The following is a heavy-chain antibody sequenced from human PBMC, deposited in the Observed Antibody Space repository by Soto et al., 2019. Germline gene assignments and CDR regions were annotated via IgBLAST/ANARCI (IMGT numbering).Heavy chain of an antibody. V-gene: IGHV1-69*13. CDR3: AREDYDFWSGYPWFDP. CDR1: GGTFSSYA. Sequence: SVKVSCKASGGTFSSYAISWVRQAPGQGLEWMGGIIPIFGTADYAQKFQGRVTITADESTSTAYMELSSLRSEDTAVYYCAREDYDFWSGYPWFDPWGQGTLVTVSS. D-gene: IGHD3-3*01. CDR2: IIPIFGTA. J-gene: IGHJ5*02.